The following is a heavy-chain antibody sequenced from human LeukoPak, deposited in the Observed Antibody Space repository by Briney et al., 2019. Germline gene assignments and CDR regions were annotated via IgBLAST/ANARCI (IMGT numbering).Heavy chain of an antibody. Sequence: SLRHSRAASGFPFSSYTMTGVGPPPGEGLEWVSGISGSGDTTYYADSVKGRFTISRDNSKNTLYLQMNSLRAEDTAVYFCAKDQTPYYWGQGTLVTVSS. J-gene: IGHJ4*02. CDR3: AKDQTPYY. V-gene: IGHV3-23*01. CDR1: GFPFSSYT. CDR2: ISGSGDTT.